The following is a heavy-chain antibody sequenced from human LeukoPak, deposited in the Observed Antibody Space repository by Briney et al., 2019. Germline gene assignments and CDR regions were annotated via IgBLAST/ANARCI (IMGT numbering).Heavy chain of an antibody. CDR1: GFTFSDYY. Sequence: PGGSLRLSCAASGFTFSDYYMSWIRQAPGKGLEWVSYISYSSSHTNYADSVEGRFTVSRDNAKNSLYLQMNSLRAEDTAVYYCAREVVGIQPDYDILTGYGDAFDIWGQGTMVTVSS. J-gene: IGHJ3*02. CDR2: ISYSSSHT. D-gene: IGHD3-9*01. V-gene: IGHV3-11*05. CDR3: AREVVGIQPDYDILTGYGDAFDI.